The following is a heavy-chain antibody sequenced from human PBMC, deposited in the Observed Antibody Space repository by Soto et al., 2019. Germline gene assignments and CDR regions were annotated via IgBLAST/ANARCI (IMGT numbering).Heavy chain of an antibody. CDR2: ISSSTRTI. CDR3: ARDDEMGYFDY. D-gene: IGHD3-16*01. CDR1: GFTFSSHS. V-gene: IGHV3-48*01. J-gene: IGHJ4*02. Sequence: EVQLVESGGGLVQPGVSLRLSCAASGFTFSSHSMNWVRRAPGKGLEWVSYISSSTRTIYYADSVKGRFTVSRDNAKNSLYLQINSVRGEDTAVYYCARDDEMGYFDYWGQGTLVTVSS.